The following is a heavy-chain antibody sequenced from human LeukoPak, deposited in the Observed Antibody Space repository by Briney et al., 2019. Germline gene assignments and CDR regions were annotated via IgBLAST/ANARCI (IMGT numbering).Heavy chain of an antibody. CDR3: ARAGGRYCSSTSCYFYFQH. CDR1: GLTFSSYS. J-gene: IGHJ1*01. CDR2: ISSSSSYI. V-gene: IGHV3-21*01. Sequence: GGSLRLSCAASGLTFSSYSMNWVRQAPGTGLEWVSSISSSSSYIYYAASVNGRFTIPRDKAKQSLYLQMNSLRAEDTAVYYCARAGGRYCSSTSCYFYFQHWGQGTLVTVSS. D-gene: IGHD2-2*01.